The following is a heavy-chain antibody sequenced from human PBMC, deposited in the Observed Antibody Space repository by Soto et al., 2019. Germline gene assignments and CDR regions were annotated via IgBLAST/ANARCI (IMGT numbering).Heavy chain of an antibody. CDR1: GFLFTNAW. Sequence: EVHLVESGGGLVEPGGSLRLSCATSGFLFTNAWMSWVRQAPGKGLEWVGGVKRKTNGGTTDYAAPVKDRFNISRDDSKNTLYLQMNNLKTEDTAVYYCATCYGSGTDCQEDYLAFWGQGTPVTVSS. J-gene: IGHJ4*02. D-gene: IGHD3-10*01. CDR3: ATCYGSGTDCQEDYLAF. CDR2: VKRKTNGGTT. V-gene: IGHV3-15*01.